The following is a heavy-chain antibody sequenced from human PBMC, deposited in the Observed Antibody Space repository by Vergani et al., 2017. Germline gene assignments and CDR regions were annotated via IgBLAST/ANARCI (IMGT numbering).Heavy chain of an antibody. CDR1: GYDFTSYA. CDR3: AREGGSLLSHKDYAMDV. Sequence: QVQLVQSGIEVKKPGASVKVSCQASGYDFTSYAINWVRQAPGQGLEWMGWINTDDGKTDFAQKIQGRVTLTIDTSTSTAYMELRSLISDDTAIYYCAREGGSLLSHKDYAMDVWGQGTTVSVSS. D-gene: IGHD2-21*01. CDR2: INTDDGKT. J-gene: IGHJ6*01. V-gene: IGHV1-18*04.